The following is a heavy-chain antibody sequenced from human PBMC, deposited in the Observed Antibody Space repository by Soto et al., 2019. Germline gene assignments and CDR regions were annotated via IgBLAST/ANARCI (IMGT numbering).Heavy chain of an antibody. D-gene: IGHD2-15*01. J-gene: IGHJ5*01. Sequence: SETLSLTCSVSGDSISSVDYFWAWIRQPPGQVLEYIGYIYKSATTYYNPSFESRVAISLDTSKSQFSLNVTSVTAADTAVYFCARGRYCLTGRCFPNWFDSWGQGTLVTVSS. CDR2: IYKSATT. CDR3: ARGRYCLTGRCFPNWFDS. CDR1: GDSISSVDYF. V-gene: IGHV4-30-4*01.